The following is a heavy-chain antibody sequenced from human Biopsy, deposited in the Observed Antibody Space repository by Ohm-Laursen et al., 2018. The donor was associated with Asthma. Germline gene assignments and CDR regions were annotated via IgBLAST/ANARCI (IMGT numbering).Heavy chain of an antibody. D-gene: IGHD3-16*01. V-gene: IGHV1-2*06. CDR3: ARIKIRIGAGTDRYFDL. Sequence: ASVKVSCNASGYPFTDYYVHWVRQAPGQGLEWMGRIDPNSGGTNYAQKFLGRVTMTRDTSVNTAFMVLSRLRSDDTTVYYCARIKIRIGAGTDRYFDLWGRGTLVTVSS. CDR2: IDPNSGGT. CDR1: GYPFTDYY. J-gene: IGHJ2*01.